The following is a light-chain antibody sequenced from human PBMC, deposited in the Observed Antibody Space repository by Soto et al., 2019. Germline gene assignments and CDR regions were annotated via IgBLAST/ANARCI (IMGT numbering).Light chain of an antibody. Sequence: DIQMTQSPSSLSASVGDRVTITCRASPSISSYLNWYQQKPGKAPKLLIYAASSLQSGVPSRFSGSGAGTDFTLTISSLQPADFATYYGQKSYSTPRTFGQGTKVESK. CDR3: QKSYSTPRT. J-gene: IGKJ1*01. CDR1: PSISSY. CDR2: AAS. V-gene: IGKV1-39*01.